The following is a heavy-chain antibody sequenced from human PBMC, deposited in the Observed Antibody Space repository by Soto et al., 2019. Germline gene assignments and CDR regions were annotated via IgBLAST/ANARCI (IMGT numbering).Heavy chain of an antibody. D-gene: IGHD3-22*01. J-gene: IGHJ5*01. V-gene: IGHV3-23*01. Sequence: XVSLRLSGAASGFSFSNFAMSGVRQAPGTGLEWVSSISGSGDKTYYLDSVKGRFTISRDNSKNTLYLHMNSLGAEDTAVYFCAKDYASTWYWYFFPDSRGYHFKNLDSWGQGTPVTVSS. CDR1: GFSFSNFA. CDR2: ISGSGDKT. CDR3: AKDYASTWYWYFFPDSRGYHFKNLDS.